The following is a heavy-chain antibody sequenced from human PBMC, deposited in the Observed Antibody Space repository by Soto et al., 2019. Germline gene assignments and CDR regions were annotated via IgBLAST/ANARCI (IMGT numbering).Heavy chain of an antibody. D-gene: IGHD1-26*01. CDR1: GYTFTSYG. CDR2: ISAYNGNT. J-gene: IGHJ4*02. CDR3: ARDRGSYALDY. Sequence: QVQLVQSGAEVKKPGASVKVSCKASGYTFTSYGISWVRQAPGQGLEWMGWISAYNGNTNYAQKLQGRVTMTTDTTTSTAYMGLRSLRYDATVMYYGARDRGSYALDYWGQGTLVTVSS. V-gene: IGHV1-18*01.